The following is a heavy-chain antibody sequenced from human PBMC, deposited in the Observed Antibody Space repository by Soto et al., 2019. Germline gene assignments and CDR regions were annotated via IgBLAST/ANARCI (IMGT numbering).Heavy chain of an antibody. Sequence: GESLKISCQGSGYSFTSYWIGWVRQMPGNDLEWMVIIYPDDSDTRYNPSFQGQVTISADKSISTAYLQWSSLKASDTAMYYCARHAEDDYYYYGMDVWGQGTTVTVSS. CDR1: GYSFTSYW. J-gene: IGHJ6*02. CDR3: ARHAEDDYYYYGMDV. V-gene: IGHV5-51*01. CDR2: IYPDDSDT.